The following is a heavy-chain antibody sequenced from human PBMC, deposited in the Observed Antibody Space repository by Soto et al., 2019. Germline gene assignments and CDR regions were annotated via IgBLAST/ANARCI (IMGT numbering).Heavy chain of an antibody. CDR1: GGNVSSNTYY. J-gene: IGHJ4*02. V-gene: IGHV4-39*01. D-gene: IGHD3-16*01. CDR2: IFYSGST. Sequence: SETLSLTSFVSGGNVSSNTYYWAWIRQFPGKGLEWSGSIFYSGSTYYNPSLKSRITISIDRSKNQFSLKVTSVTAADTAVYYCAPFGIEIKPVDYWGQGTLDTVSS. CDR3: APFGIEIKPVDY.